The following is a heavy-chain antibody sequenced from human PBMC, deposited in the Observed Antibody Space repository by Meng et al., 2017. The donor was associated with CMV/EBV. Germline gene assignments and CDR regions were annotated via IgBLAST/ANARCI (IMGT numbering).Heavy chain of an antibody. CDR2: IRYDGSNK. CDR3: SRGKGSRLYGIGD. D-gene: IGHD1-26*01. CDR1: GFTFSSYS. J-gene: IGHJ6*02. V-gene: IGHV3-30*02. Sequence: GESLKISCAASGFTFSSYSMHWVRQAPGKGLEWVTFIRYDGSNKYYADSVKGRFTISRDNSKNTLYLQMNSLRAEDTAMYYCSRGKGSRLYGIGDWGQGTTVTVSS.